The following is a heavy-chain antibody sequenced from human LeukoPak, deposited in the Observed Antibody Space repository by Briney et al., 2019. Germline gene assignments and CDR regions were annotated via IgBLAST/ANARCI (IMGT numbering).Heavy chain of an antibody. CDR1: GFTFSSYS. CDR3: ARAGNPIFYYYMDV. Sequence: PGGSLRLSCVASGFTFSSYSMNWVRQAPGKGLEWVSYISSSSSTIYYADSVKGRFTISRDNAKNTLYLQMNSLRAEDTAVYYCARAGNPIFYYYMDVWGKGITVTVSS. V-gene: IGHV3-48*04. CDR2: ISSSSSTI. J-gene: IGHJ6*03.